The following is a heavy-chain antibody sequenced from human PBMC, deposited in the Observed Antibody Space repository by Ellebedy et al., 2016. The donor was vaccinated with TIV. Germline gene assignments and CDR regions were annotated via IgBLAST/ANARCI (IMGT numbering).Heavy chain of an antibody. Sequence: GESLKISXAASGFTFNNYAMSWVRQAPGKGLEWVSVISGSGGSVYYADSVKGRFTISRDNSKNTLYLQMNSLRAENTAVYYCAKDLKQWVIEGVDYWGQGTLVTVSS. V-gene: IGHV3-23*01. CDR3: AKDLKQWVIEGVDY. D-gene: IGHD3-22*01. CDR1: GFTFNNYA. J-gene: IGHJ4*02. CDR2: ISGSGGSV.